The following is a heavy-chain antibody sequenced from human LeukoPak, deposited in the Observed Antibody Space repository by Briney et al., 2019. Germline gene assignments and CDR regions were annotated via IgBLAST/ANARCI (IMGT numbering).Heavy chain of an antibody. D-gene: IGHD4-17*01. V-gene: IGHV1-69*05. CDR3: AVTVTTKNYYYYYYMDV. CDR1: GGTFISYA. Sequence: SVKVSCKASGGTFISYAISWVRQAPGQGLEWMGGIIPIFGTANYAQKFQGRVTITTDESTSTAYMELSSLRSEDTAVYYCAVTVTTKNYYYYYYMDVWGKGTTVTVSS. CDR2: IIPIFGTA. J-gene: IGHJ6*03.